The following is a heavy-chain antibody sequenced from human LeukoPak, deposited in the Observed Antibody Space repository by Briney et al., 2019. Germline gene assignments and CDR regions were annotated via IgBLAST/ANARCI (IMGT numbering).Heavy chain of an antibody. CDR3: ASHQRGHLDY. CDR1: GGSISSGGYY. J-gene: IGHJ4*02. D-gene: IGHD3-10*01. V-gene: IGHV4-31*03. Sequence: SQTLSLTCTVSGGSISSGGYYWSWIRQHPGKGLEWIGYIYYSGSTYYNPSLKSRVTISVNTSKNQFSLKLSSVPAADKAVYYCASHQRGHLDYWGQGTLVTVSS. CDR2: IYYSGST.